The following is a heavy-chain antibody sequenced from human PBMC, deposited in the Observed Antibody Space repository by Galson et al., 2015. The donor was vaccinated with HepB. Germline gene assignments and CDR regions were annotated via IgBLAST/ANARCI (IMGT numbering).Heavy chain of an antibody. V-gene: IGHV3-30*18. CDR2: ISYDGSNK. D-gene: IGHD3-10*01. J-gene: IGHJ6*03. CDR3: AKGVRGVIISKHYYYYYYMDV. Sequence: SLRLSCAASGFTFSSYGMHWVRQAPGKGLEWVAVISYDGSNKYYADSVKGRFTISRDNSKNTLYLQMNSLRAEDTAVYYCAKGVRGVIISKHYYYYYYMDVWGKGTTVTVSS. CDR1: GFTFSSYG.